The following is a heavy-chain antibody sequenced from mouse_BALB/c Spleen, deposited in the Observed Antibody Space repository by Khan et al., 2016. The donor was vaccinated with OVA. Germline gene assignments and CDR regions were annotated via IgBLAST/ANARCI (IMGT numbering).Heavy chain of an antibody. CDR2: ISSSGST. CDR3: ARDGSRYNYAMDY. Sequence: EVQLQESGPGLVKPSQSLSLTCTVTGYSITSDYAWNWIRQFPGNKLEWMGYISSSGSTNYNPALQSRISITRDTSKNQFFLQLNSVTTDDTATYYCARDGSRYNYAMDYWGQGTSVTVSS. V-gene: IGHV3-2*02. D-gene: IGHD2-3*01. J-gene: IGHJ4*01. CDR1: GYSITSDYA.